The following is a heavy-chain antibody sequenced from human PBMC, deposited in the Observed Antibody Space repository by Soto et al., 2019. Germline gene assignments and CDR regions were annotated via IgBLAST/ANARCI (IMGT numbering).Heavy chain of an antibody. J-gene: IGHJ6*02. CDR2: ISSNGGST. Sequence: GGSLRLSCSASGFTFSSYAMHWVRQAPGKGLEYVSAISSNGGSTYYADSVKGRFTISRDNSKNTLYLQMSSLRAEDTAVYYCAREVNFYGLDVWGQGTTVTVSS. CDR1: GFTFSSYA. V-gene: IGHV3-64D*06. CDR3: AREVNFYGLDV.